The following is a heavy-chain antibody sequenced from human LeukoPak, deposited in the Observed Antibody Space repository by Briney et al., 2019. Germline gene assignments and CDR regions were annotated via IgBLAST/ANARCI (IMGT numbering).Heavy chain of an antibody. Sequence: GGSLRLSCAASGLSFRSYAMSWVRQAPGKGLEWVSTITGSDGDTYYAGSVKGRFTISRDNSKNTLYLQMNSLRAEDTAVYYCARDKIKRYFDWLSPDYWGQGTLVTVSS. D-gene: IGHD3-9*01. J-gene: IGHJ4*02. CDR1: GLSFRSYA. V-gene: IGHV3-23*01. CDR2: ITGSDGDT. CDR3: ARDKIKRYFDWLSPDY.